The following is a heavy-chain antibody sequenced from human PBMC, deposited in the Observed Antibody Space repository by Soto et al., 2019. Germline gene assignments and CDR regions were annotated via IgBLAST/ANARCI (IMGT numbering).Heavy chain of an antibody. CDR1: GGTFSSYA. V-gene: IGHV1-69*13. D-gene: IGHD2-2*02. J-gene: IGHJ5*02. CDR3: ARDKRDCSSTSCYTLYDWFDP. Sequence: ASVKVSCKASGGTFSSYAISWVRQAPGQGLEWMGGIIPIFGTANYAQKFQGRVTITADESTSTAYMELSSLRSEDTAVYYCARDKRDCSSTSCYTLYDWFDPWGQGTLVTVSS. CDR2: IIPIFGTA.